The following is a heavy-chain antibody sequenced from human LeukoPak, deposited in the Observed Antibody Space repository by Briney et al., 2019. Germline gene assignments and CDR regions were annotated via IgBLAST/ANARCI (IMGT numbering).Heavy chain of an antibody. CDR3: ARRVVGGYRNYYYYYYMDV. V-gene: IGHV4-34*01. J-gene: IGHJ6*03. CDR1: GGSFSGYY. Sequence: SETLSLTCAAYGGSFSGYYWSWIRQPPGKGLEWIGEINHSGSTNYNPSLKSRVTISVDTSKNQFSLKLSSVTAADTAVYYCARRVVGGYRNYYYYYYMDVWGKGTTVTISS. CDR2: INHSGST. D-gene: IGHD5-12*01.